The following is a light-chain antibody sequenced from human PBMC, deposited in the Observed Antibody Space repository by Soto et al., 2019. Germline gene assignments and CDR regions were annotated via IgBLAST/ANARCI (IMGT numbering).Light chain of an antibody. CDR1: SSTVGSYNL. J-gene: IGLJ1*01. CDR3: CTYVGSSTYV. V-gene: IGLV2-23*01. Sequence: QSALTQPASVSGSPGQSITISCTGTSSTVGSYNLVSWYQQHPGKAPKLMIYEGIKRPSGVSNRFSGSKSGNTASLTISGLQAEDEAYYYCCTYVGSSTYVFGTGTKLTVL. CDR2: EGI.